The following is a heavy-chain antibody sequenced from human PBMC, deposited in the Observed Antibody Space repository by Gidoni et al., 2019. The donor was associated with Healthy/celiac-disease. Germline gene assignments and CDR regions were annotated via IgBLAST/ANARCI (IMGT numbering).Heavy chain of an antibody. CDR1: GYTFTSYG. Sequence: QVQLVQSGAEVKKPGASVKVSCKASGYTFTSYGISWVRQAPGQGLEWMGWISAYNGNTNNAQKLQGRVTMTTDTSTSTAYMELRSLRADDTAVYYCAREGFLAVAGTSGFQHWGQGTLVTVSS. CDR2: ISAYNGNT. V-gene: IGHV1-18*04. CDR3: AREGFLAVAGTSGFQH. J-gene: IGHJ1*01. D-gene: IGHD6-19*01.